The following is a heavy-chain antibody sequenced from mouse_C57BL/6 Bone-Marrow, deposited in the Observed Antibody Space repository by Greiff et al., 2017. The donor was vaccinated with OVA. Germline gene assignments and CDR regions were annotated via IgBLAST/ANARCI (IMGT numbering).Heavy chain of an antibody. CDR1: GYTFTSYW. V-gene: IGHV1-64*01. D-gene: IGHD2-4*01. Sequence: QVQLQQPGAELAKPGASVKLSCKASGYTFTSYWMHWVKQRPGQGLEWIGMIHPNSGSTNYNEKFKSKATLTVAKSSSTAYMQLSSLTPEDSAVYYCAPIYYDYAWFAYWGQGTLVTVSA. J-gene: IGHJ3*01. CDR3: APIYYDYAWFAY. CDR2: IHPNSGST.